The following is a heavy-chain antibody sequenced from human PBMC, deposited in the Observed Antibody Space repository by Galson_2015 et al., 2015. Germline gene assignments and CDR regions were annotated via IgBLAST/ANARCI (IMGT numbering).Heavy chain of an antibody. CDR1: GFSLSTRGVG. D-gene: IGHD3-3*01. CDR2: IYWDDDK. CDR3: AHMRDLDAFDI. V-gene: IGHV2-5*02. J-gene: IGHJ3*02. Sequence: PALVKPTQTLTLTCTFSGFSLSTRGVGVGWIRQPPGKALEWLALIYWDDDKRYSPSLKSRLTITKDTSKNQVVLTMTNMDPVDTATYYCAHMRDLDAFDIWGQGTMVTVSS.